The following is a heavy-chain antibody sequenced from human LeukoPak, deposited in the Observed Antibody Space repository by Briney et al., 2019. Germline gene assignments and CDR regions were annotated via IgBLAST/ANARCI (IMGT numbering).Heavy chain of an antibody. CDR2: TYHSGST. V-gene: IGHV4-39*07. Sequence: SETLSLTCTVSGGSISSSSYYWGWIRQPPGKGLEWIGETYHSGSTNYNPSLKSRVTISVDKSKNQFSLKLSSVTAADTAVYYCARVQGYYDSSGYLHPYYFDYWGQGTLVTVSS. D-gene: IGHD3-22*01. CDR3: ARVQGYYDSSGYLHPYYFDY. CDR1: GGSISSSSYY. J-gene: IGHJ4*02.